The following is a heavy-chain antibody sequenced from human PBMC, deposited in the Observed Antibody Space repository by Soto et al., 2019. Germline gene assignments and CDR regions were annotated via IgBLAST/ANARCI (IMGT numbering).Heavy chain of an antibody. Sequence: EVQLLESGGGLVQPGGSLRLSCEASGFTLSPYAMTWVRQAPGQGLEWVSTVSASDFSTYYADSVKGRFTISRDNSKNTLYLQMNSLTADDTAVYYCAKDSGLSDSGVLIHAFDVWGQGSRVTVSS. CDR1: GFTLSPYA. D-gene: IGHD3-10*01. J-gene: IGHJ3*01. V-gene: IGHV3-23*01. CDR3: AKDSGLSDSGVLIHAFDV. CDR2: VSASDFST.